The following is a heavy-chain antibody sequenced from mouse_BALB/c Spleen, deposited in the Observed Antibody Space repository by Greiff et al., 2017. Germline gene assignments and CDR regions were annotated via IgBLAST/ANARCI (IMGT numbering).Heavy chain of an antibody. CDR1: GYTFTSYW. CDR2: IYPGSGST. Sequence: LQQPGSELVRPGASVKLSCKASGYTFTSYWMHWVKQRHGQGLEWIGNIYPGSGSTNYDEKFKSKGTLTVDTSSSTAYMHLSSLTSEDSAVYYCTRIYYGNYYFDYWGQGTTLTVSS. J-gene: IGHJ2*01. CDR3: TRIYYGNYYFDY. D-gene: IGHD2-1*01. V-gene: IGHV1S22*01.